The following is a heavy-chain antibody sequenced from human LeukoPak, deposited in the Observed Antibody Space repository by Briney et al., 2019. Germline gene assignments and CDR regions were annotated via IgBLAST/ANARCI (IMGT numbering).Heavy chain of an antibody. J-gene: IGHJ3*02. CDR2: IYYSGST. D-gene: IGHD1-1*01. V-gene: IGHV4-61*01. CDR3: ARDRGGTHLDAFDI. Sequence: SETLSLTCTVSGGSISSSSYYWGWIRQPPGKGLEWIGYIYYSGSTNYNPSLKSRVTISVDTSKNQFSLKLSSVTAADTAVYYCARDRGGTHLDAFDIWGQGTMVTVSS. CDR1: GGSISSSSYY.